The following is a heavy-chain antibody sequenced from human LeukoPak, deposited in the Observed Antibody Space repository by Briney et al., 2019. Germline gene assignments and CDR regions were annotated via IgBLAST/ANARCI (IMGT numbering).Heavy chain of an antibody. V-gene: IGHV3-23*01. J-gene: IGHJ1*01. CDR3: SKLSLAGTSQSAAY. D-gene: IGHD1/OR15-1a*01. Sequence: RGSLRLSCVASGLTFNSHSMSWVRQAPGMGLEWVSVVSTNGDVTFYADSVKGRFTISRDNSKNTLFLQMNSLRAEDTAVYYCSKLSLAGTSQSAAYWGHGTPLNVSS. CDR1: GLTFNSHS. CDR2: VSTNGDVT.